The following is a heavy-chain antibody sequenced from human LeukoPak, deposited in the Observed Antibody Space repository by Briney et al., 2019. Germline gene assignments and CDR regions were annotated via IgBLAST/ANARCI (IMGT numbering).Heavy chain of an antibody. CDR1: GGTFSSYA. D-gene: IGHD4-17*01. CDR3: AGRDHDCGDYVYFQH. J-gene: IGHJ1*01. V-gene: IGHV1-69*05. Sequence: ASVKVSCKASGGTFSSYAISWVRQAPGQGLEWMGRIIPIFGTANYAQKFQGRVTITTDESTSTAYMELSSLRSEDTAVYYCAGRDHDCGDYVYFQHWGQGTLVTVSS. CDR2: IIPIFGTA.